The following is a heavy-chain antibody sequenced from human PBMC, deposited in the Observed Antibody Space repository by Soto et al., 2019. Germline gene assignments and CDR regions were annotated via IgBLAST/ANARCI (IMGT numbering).Heavy chain of an antibody. D-gene: IGHD3-10*01. CDR2: ISYDGSDE. Sequence: VQLVESGGNMVQPGWSLTVSCAASGFTFNTFGMHWARQAPGKGLEWVAVISYDGSDEYYADSVKGRFTISRDNSMNTLSLHMNSLSVDDTGVYYCARGPYYGSGTLDFWGQGTLVTVSS. J-gene: IGHJ4*02. V-gene: IGHV3-30*03. CDR1: GFTFNTFG. CDR3: ARGPYYGSGTLDF.